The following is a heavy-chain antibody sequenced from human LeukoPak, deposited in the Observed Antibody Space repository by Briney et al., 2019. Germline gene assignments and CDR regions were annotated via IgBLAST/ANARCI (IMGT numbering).Heavy chain of an antibody. CDR1: GGSISSDGYY. CDR3: ARGGGDSAKAFDY. D-gene: IGHD5-18*01. CDR2: IYYSGST. J-gene: IGHJ4*02. V-gene: IGHV4-30-2*01. Sequence: SQTLSLTCTVSGGSISSDGYYWSWIRQPPGKGLEWIGHIYYSGSTYYNPSLKSRVTISADRSKNQFSLKLTSVTAADTAVYYCARGGGDSAKAFDYWGQGTLVTVSS.